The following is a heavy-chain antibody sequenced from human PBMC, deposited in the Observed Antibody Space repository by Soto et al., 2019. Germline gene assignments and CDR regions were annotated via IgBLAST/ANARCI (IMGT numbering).Heavy chain of an antibody. V-gene: IGHV4-31*03. J-gene: IGHJ4*02. CDR2: IYYSGST. D-gene: IGHD3-22*01. CDR1: GGSVSSGGYS. CDR3: ARENGFDSSGYGFDY. Sequence: SETLSLTCTVSGGSVSSGGYSWSWIRQPPGKGLEWIGYIYYSGSTYYNPSLKSRVTISVDTSKNQFSLKLSSVTAADTAVYYCARENGFDSSGYGFDYWGQGTLVTVSS.